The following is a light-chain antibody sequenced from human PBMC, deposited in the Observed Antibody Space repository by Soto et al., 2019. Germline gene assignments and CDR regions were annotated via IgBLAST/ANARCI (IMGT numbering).Light chain of an antibody. CDR2: EVT. V-gene: IGLV2-8*01. Sequence: QSVLTQPPSASGSPGQSVTISCTGTSSDVAGSDYVSRYQQHPGKAPKLIIYEVTKRPAGVRDRCSGSKSGNTASLSVSGLQADDESYYDCPSNARGDNPHVLFGGGTKVTVL. J-gene: IGLJ2*01. CDR1: SSDVAGSDY. CDR3: PSNARGDNPHVL.